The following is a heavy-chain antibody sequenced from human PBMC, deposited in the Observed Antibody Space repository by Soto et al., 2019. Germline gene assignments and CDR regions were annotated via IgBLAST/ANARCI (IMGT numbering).Heavy chain of an antibody. V-gene: IGHV4-59*08. CDR3: ARSFPASMRVFHY. CDR2: IYYSEST. CDR1: GASISSYY. Sequence: PSETLSLTCTVSGASISSYYWSWIRQPPGKGLEWIGYIYYSESTYYNPSLKSRVTISVDTSKNQFSLKLSSVTAADTAVYYCARSFPASMRVFHYWGKGTLVTVS. D-gene: IGHD2-2*01. J-gene: IGHJ4*01.